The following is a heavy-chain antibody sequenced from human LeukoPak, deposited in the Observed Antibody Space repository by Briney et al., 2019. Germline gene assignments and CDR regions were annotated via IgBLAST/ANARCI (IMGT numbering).Heavy chain of an antibody. Sequence: PGGSLRLSCAASGFTFSIHAMGWVRQAPGKGLEWVSSITGSGGSTYYGDSVKGRFTIARDNSRDTLYLQMNSLRAEDTAVYYCAKDGPGPTIYYDILTGSLPQDLYYYYGMDVWGQGTTVTVSS. CDR3: AKDGPGPTIYYDILTGSLPQDLYYYYGMDV. J-gene: IGHJ6*02. V-gene: IGHV3-23*01. D-gene: IGHD3-9*01. CDR2: ITGSGGST. CDR1: GFTFSIHA.